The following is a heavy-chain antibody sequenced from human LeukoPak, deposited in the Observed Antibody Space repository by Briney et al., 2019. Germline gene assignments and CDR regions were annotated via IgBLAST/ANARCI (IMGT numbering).Heavy chain of an antibody. CDR3: ARDLEARTKNYYMDV. CDR1: GYTFTSYY. V-gene: IGHV1-69*05. D-gene: IGHD3-3*01. Sequence: ASVKGSCKASGYTFTSYYMHWVRQAPGPGLEWMGGIIPIFGTANYAQKFQGGVTITTDESTSTAYMELSSLRSEDTAVYYCARDLEARTKNYYMDVWGKGTTVTVSS. CDR2: IIPIFGTA. J-gene: IGHJ6*03.